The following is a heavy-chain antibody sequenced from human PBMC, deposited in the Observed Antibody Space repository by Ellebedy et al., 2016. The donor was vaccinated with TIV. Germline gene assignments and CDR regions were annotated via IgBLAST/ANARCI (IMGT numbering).Heavy chain of an antibody. CDR1: GGSFSAYY. J-gene: IGHJ4*02. D-gene: IGHD6-13*01. CDR2: INHSGST. CDR3: ARHRPAGYFDY. V-gene: IGHV4-34*01. Sequence: SETLSLTXAVYGGSFSAYYWSWIRQPPGKGLEWIGEINHSGSTNYNPSLKSRVTISVDTSKNQFSLKLSSVTAADTAVYYCARHRPAGYFDYWGQGTLVTVSS.